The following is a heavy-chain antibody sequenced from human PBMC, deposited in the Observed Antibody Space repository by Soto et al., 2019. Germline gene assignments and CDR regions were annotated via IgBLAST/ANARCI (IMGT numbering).Heavy chain of an antibody. CDR2: IYSGETT. CDR3: TRDGRGLGRLSLFEY. V-gene: IGHV3-53*01. D-gene: IGHD2-21*02. Sequence: EVQLVESGGGLIHPGGSLRLSCAASGFNVNSDYMNWVCQTPGKGLEWVASIYSGETTYYADSVRGRFTISSDKSKNTLYFQLNSLRIEDTAVYYCTRDGRGLGRLSLFEYWGQGVLVTVSS. J-gene: IGHJ4*02. CDR1: GFNVNSDY.